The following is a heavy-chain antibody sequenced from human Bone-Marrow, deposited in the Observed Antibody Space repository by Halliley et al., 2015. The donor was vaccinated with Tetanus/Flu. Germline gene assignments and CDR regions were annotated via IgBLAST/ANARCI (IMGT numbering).Heavy chain of an antibody. CDR2: IYFSGST. Sequence: TLSLTCSVSGDSISGSNYYGAWIRQSPGKGLEWIGSIYFSGSTSYNPSLKSRVTMSVDASKNHFSLKLTSVTAADTAVYYCARGYGVGSYFFDSWGQGPLVTVSS. J-gene: IGHJ4*02. D-gene: IGHD3-16*01. CDR3: ARGYGVGSYFFDS. CDR1: GDSISGSNYY. V-gene: IGHV4-39*07.